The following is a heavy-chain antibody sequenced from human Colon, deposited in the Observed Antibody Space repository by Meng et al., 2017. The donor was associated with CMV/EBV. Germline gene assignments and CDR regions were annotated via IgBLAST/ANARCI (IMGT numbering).Heavy chain of an antibody. V-gene: IGHV1-69*10. CDR1: GGTLNSYA. J-gene: IGHJ6*02. CDR2: IIPILCVA. D-gene: IGHD2-21*01. CDR3: ARGPEGCGGDCFGNYRFDVDV. Sequence: SVTVSCKTSGGTLNSYAISWVRQAPGQGLEWMGGIIPILCVATYAQKFQGRVMITADDTAYMELSSLRSEDTAVYYCARGPEGCGGDCFGNYRFDVDVWGQGTTVTVSS.